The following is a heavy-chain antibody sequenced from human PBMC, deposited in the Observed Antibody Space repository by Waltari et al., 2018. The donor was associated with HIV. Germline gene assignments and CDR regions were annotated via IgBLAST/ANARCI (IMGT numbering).Heavy chain of an antibody. CDR3: ARGNRAPTATSKYYFDY. Sequence: QVQLVQSGAGVKEPGASVSLSCKSFGYIFINYHIHWGRQAPVQGLELMVCINPRTSGINYALRSHGRVPMIVDTSSNTSYMKIRTVSVDYTALYYCARGNRAPTATSKYYFDYWGQGTLVTVSS. CDR2: INPRTSGI. V-gene: IGHV1-2*02. J-gene: IGHJ4*02. CDR1: GYIFINYH.